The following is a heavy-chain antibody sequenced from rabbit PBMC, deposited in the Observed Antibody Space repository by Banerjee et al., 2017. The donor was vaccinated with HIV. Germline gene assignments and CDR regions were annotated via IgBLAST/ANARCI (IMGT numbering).Heavy chain of an antibody. D-gene: IGHD1-1*01. CDR3: ARGYTISSGYSSGSL. Sequence: QSLEESGGDLVKPGASLTLTCTASGFSFSSSYLICWVRQAPGKGLEWIACINAGSSDYTYYASWAKGRFTISKTSSTTVTLQMTGLTAADTATYFCARGYTISSGYSSGSLWGPGTLVTVS. CDR1: GFSFSSSYL. J-gene: IGHJ4*01. CDR2: INAGSSDYT. V-gene: IGHV1S40*01.